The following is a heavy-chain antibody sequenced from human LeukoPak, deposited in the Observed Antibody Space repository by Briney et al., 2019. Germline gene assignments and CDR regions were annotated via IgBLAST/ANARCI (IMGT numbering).Heavy chain of an antibody. CDR2: VYYAGST. CDR1: GGSISSSGYY. D-gene: IGHD3-10*01. CDR3: ARGRSITLLRGVAMSDGFDI. J-gene: IGHJ3*02. Sequence: PSETLSLTCTVSGGSISSSGYYWGWIRQPPGKGLEWIGTVYYAGSTYYNPSLKSRVTISEDTSRNQFSLKLNSVTAADTAVYYCARGRSITLLRGVAMSDGFDIWGQGAMVAVSS. V-gene: IGHV4-39*01.